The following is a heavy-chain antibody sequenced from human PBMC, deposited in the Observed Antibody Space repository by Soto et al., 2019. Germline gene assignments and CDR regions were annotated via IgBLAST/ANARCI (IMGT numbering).Heavy chain of an antibody. CDR2: ISYDGSNK. D-gene: IGHD1-26*01. V-gene: IGHV3-30*03. CDR1: GFTFSSYG. Sequence: PGGSLRLSCAASGFTFSSYGMHWVRQAPGKGLEWVAVISYDGSNKYYADSVKGRFINSRDNSENTVYLQMNSRRVEDTAVYYCATEMGATQGPFDNWGQGTLVTVSS. J-gene: IGHJ4*02. CDR3: ATEMGATQGPFDN.